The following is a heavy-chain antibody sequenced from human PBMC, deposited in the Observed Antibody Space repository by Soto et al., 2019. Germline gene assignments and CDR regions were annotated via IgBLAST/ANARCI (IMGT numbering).Heavy chain of an antibody. J-gene: IGHJ5*02. Sequence: GASVKVSCKASGGTFSSYAISWVRQAPGQGLEWMGGIIPIFGTANYAQKFQGRVTITADESTSTAYMELSSLRSEDTAVYYCASPVTGGNWFDPWGQGTLVTVSS. CDR3: ASPVTGGNWFDP. CDR1: GGTFSSYA. V-gene: IGHV1-69*13. D-gene: IGHD3-10*01. CDR2: IIPIFGTA.